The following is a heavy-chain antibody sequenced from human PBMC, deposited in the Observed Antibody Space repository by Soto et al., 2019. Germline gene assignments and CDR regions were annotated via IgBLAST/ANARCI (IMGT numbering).Heavy chain of an antibody. CDR1: GYSMSSSHW. CDR2: FFYTGST. CDR3: AGGTDGKKVAY. D-gene: IGHD5-12*01. J-gene: IGHJ4*02. Sequence: SETLSLTCVVSGYSMSSSHWWGWIRQPPGKGLEWIGYFFYTGSTNYNPSLESRLTMSVDVSKNHFSLRLNSVTAADTAVYYCAGGTDGKKVAYWGQGALVTVSS. V-gene: IGHV4-28*01.